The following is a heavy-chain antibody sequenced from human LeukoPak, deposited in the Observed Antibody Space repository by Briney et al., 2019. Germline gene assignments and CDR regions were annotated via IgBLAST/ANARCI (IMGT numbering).Heavy chain of an antibody. D-gene: IGHD2-15*01. CDR3: ARGYLGYCSGGSCDETRWFDP. Sequence: SETLSLTCAVYGGSFSGYYWSWIRQPPGKGLEWIGQINHSGSTNYNPSLKSRVTISVDKSKNQFSLNLSSVTAADTAVYYCARGYLGYCSGGSCDETRWFDPWGQGTLVTVSS. CDR2: INHSGST. CDR1: GGSFSGYY. J-gene: IGHJ5*02. V-gene: IGHV4-34*01.